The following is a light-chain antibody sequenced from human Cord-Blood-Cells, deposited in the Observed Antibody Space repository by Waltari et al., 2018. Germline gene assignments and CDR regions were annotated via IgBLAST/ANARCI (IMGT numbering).Light chain of an antibody. J-gene: IGKJ4*01. V-gene: IGKV1-33*01. CDR2: DAS. CDR1: QDISNY. Sequence: DIQMTQSPSSLSASVGDRVTITCQASQDISNYFNWYQQKPRKAPKLLIYDASNLEIGVPSRCNGSGSGTDVTFTISSLQPADIATYYCQQYDNLPPRTFGGGTKVEIK. CDR3: QQYDNLPPRT.